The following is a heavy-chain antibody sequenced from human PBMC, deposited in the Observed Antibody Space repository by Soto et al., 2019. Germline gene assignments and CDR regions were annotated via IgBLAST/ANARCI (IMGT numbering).Heavy chain of an antibody. J-gene: IGHJ4*02. CDR1: GFTFSSYG. Sequence: QVQLVESGGGVVQPGRSLRLSCAASGFTFSSYGMHWVRQSPGKGLEWVAVISYDGTNKYYADSVKGRFTILRDHSNNTLYLQMTSLRAEDTAVYYCAKDGRASGWSEGDYWGQGTLVTVSS. CDR2: ISYDGTNK. CDR3: AKDGRASGWSEGDY. D-gene: IGHD6-19*01. V-gene: IGHV3-30*18.